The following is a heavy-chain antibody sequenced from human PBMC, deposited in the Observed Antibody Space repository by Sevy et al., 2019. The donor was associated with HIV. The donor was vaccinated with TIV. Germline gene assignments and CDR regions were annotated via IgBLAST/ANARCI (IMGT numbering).Heavy chain of an antibody. Sequence: ASVKVSCKASGYSFTSHGISWVRQAPGQGLEWMGWISTLNVNTNNAQKFQGRVTMTTDTSTGTAYMELRGLRSDDTAVYYCARDDCSSLSCHGSLLYWGQGTLVTVSS. D-gene: IGHD2-2*01. CDR3: ARDDCSSLSCHGSLLY. V-gene: IGHV1-18*01. CDR2: ISTLNVNT. J-gene: IGHJ4*02. CDR1: GYSFTSHG.